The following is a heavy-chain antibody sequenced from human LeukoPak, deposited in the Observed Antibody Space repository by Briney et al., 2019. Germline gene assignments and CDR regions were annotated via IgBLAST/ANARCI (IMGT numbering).Heavy chain of an antibody. CDR1: GGSISSYY. V-gene: IGHV4-59*08. CDR3: ARHTQLVIDY. CDR2: IYYSGST. D-gene: IGHD6-6*01. J-gene: IGHJ4*02. Sequence: SETLSLTCTGSGGSISSYYWSWIRQPPGKGLEWIGYIYYSGSTNYNPSLKSRVTISVDTSKNQFSLKLSSVTAADTAVYYCARHTQLVIDYWGQGTLVTVSS.